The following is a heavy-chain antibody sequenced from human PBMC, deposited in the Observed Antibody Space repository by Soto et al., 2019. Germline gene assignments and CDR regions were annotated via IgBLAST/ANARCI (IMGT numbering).Heavy chain of an antibody. D-gene: IGHD2-2*01. CDR2: MNPNSGNT. Sequence: QVQLVQSGAEVKKPGASVKVSCKASGYTFTSYDINWVRQATGQGLEWMGWMNPNSGNTGYAQKFQGRVTMTRATSISTAYMELGSLRSEDTAVYYCARGQYQLRGGYYYYGMDVWGQGPTVTVS. V-gene: IGHV1-8*01. J-gene: IGHJ6*02. CDR3: ARGQYQLRGGYYYYGMDV. CDR1: GYTFTSYD.